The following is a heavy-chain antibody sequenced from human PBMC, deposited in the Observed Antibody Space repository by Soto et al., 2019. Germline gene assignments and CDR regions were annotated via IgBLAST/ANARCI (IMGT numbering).Heavy chain of an antibody. CDR1: GGSISSYY. CDR2: IYYSGST. D-gene: IGHD2-2*01. CDR3: ARLRSQLHGRAAIPFFDY. J-gene: IGHJ4*02. Sequence: QVQLQESGPGLVKPSETLSLTCTVSGGSISSYYWSWIRQPPGKGLEWIGYIYYSGSTNYNPSLKSRVTISVDTSTNQFSLKLSSVTAADTAVYYCARLRSQLHGRAAIPFFDYWGQGTLVTVSS. V-gene: IGHV4-59*08.